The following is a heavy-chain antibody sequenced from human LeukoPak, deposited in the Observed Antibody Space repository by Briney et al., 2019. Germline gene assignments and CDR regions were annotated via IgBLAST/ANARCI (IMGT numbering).Heavy chain of an antibody. J-gene: IGHJ4*02. CDR2: ISPYNGRT. Sequence: GASVKVSCKASGYIFINYGISWVRQAPGQGLEWMGWISPYNGRTNYAPNLQDRLTMTTDTSTSTAYMELRSLRSDDTAVYYCAKTRDTVLNEYWGQGTLVTVSS. CDR3: AKTRDTVLNEY. V-gene: IGHV1-18*01. CDR1: GYIFINYG.